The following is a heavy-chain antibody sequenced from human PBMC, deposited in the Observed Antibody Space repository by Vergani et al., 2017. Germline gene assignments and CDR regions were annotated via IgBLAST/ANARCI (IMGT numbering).Heavy chain of an antibody. V-gene: IGHV2-5*02. D-gene: IGHD3-3*01. CDR3: ARKLTYYDFWSGYFDAFDI. Sequence: QITLKESGPTLVKPTQTLTLTCTFSGFSLSTSGVGVGWIRQPPGKALEWLALIYWDVDKRYSPSLKSRLTITKDTSKNQVVLTMTNMDPVDTATYYCARKLTYYDFWSGYFDAFDIWGQGTMVTVSS. CDR1: GFSLSTSGVG. CDR2: IYWDVDK. J-gene: IGHJ3*02.